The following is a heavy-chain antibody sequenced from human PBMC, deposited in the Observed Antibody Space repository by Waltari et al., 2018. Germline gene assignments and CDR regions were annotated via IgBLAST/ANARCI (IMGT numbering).Heavy chain of an antibody. Sequence: QVHLQVSGPGLVTPSETLSLTCAVSDYSISSGFYWGWIRQPPGKGLEWIGSINHSGSTFYNPSLTSRVTISVDTALNHFSLKLNSVTATDTAVYYCARQGGYINVWWEDYWYFDHWGRGTLVTVSS. CDR2: INHSGST. J-gene: IGHJ2*01. D-gene: IGHD1-26*01. CDR3: ARQGGYINVWWEDYWYFDH. V-gene: IGHV4-38-2*01. CDR1: DYSISSGFY.